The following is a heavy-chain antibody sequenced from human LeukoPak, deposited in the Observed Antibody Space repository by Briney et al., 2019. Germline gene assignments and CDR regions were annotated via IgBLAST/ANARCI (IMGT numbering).Heavy chain of an antibody. CDR2: IYTIGST. CDR1: GGSISSYY. Sequence: SETLSLTCTVSGGSISSYYWSWIRQPAGKGLEWIGRIYTIGSTNYNPSLKSRVTMSVDTSKNQFSLKLSSVTAADTAVYYCARAWGYYGSGSYYNNWFDPRGQGTLVTVSS. V-gene: IGHV4-4*07. D-gene: IGHD3-10*01. J-gene: IGHJ5*02. CDR3: ARAWGYYGSGSYYNNWFDP.